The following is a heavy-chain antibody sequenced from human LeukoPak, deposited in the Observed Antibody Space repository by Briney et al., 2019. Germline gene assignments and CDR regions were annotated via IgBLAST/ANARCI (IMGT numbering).Heavy chain of an antibody. CDR2: INHSGNT. J-gene: IGHJ6*03. D-gene: IGHD3-10*01. CDR1: GGSFSGYY. V-gene: IGHV4-34*01. CDR3: ARGMVRGVKPDYYYYYMDV. Sequence: PSETLSLTCAVYGGSFSGYYWSWIRQPPGKGLEWIGEINHSGNTNSNPSLKSRVTMSVDTSKNQFSLKLSSVTAADTAVYYCARGMVRGVKPDYYYYYMDVWGKGTTVTISS.